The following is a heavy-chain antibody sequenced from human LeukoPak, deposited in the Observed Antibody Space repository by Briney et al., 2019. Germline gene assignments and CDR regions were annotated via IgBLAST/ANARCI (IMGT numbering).Heavy chain of an antibody. CDR1: GDNFANFY. V-gene: IGHV1-46*01. J-gene: IGHJ6*02. D-gene: IGHD3-10*01. CDR3: ARVAMVRGNGMDV. CDR2: INPRGDST. Sequence: WASVKVSCKASGDNFANFYIHWVRQAPGQGLEWMAIINPRGDSTVYAQKFQGRVTLTRDTSTSTAYMELSRLRSDDTAVYYCARVAMVRGNGMDVWGQGTTVTVSS.